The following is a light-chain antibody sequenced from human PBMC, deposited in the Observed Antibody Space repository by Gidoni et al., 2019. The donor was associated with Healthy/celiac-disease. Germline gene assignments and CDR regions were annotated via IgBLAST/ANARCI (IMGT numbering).Light chain of an antibody. CDR2: GAS. CDR1: QSVSSSY. V-gene: IGKV3-20*01. Sequence: ELVLTQSPGTLSLSPGERATLSCRASQSVSSSYLAWYQQKPGQAPRLLIYGASSRATGIPDRFSGSGSGTDFTLTISRLDPEDFAVYYCQQYGSSPKFGQGTKVEIK. CDR3: QQYGSSPK. J-gene: IGKJ1*01.